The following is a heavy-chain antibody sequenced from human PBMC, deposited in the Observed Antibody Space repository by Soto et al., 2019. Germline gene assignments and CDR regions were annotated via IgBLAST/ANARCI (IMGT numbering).Heavy chain of an antibody. CDR2: ITGGGDYT. V-gene: IGHV3-23*01. J-gene: IGHJ2*01. D-gene: IGHD2-8*01. Sequence: EVQLLESGGDLVQPGGSLRLSCAASGFTFGDFAMNWVRQAPGKGLEWVSGITGGGDYTFYADSVKGRFTISRVQSKNTVCLQMNSLRSEDTALYYCVKKIAGTTTNGAYWYFDLWGRGTLVTVSS. CDR3: VKKIAGTTTNGAYWYFDL. CDR1: GFTFGDFA.